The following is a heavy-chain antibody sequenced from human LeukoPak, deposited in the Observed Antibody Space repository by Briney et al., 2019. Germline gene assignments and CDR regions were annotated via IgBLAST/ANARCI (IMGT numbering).Heavy chain of an antibody. CDR3: AGNFYCGGDCYSDY. Sequence: SETLSLTCAVSGGSISSNWWSWVRQPPGKGLEWIGEIQYSGRTNYNPSLKSRVTISVDKSKNQFSLKLSSVTAADTAVYYCAGNFYCGGDCYSDYWGQGTLVTVSS. V-gene: IGHV4-4*02. J-gene: IGHJ4*02. D-gene: IGHD2-21*02. CDR2: IQYSGRT. CDR1: GGSISSNW.